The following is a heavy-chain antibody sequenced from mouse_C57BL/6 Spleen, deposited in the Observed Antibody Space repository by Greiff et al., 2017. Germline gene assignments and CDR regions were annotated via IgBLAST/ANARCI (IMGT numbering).Heavy chain of an antibody. J-gene: IGHJ3*01. CDR3: ARVLYGNYGFAY. D-gene: IGHD2-1*01. CDR1: GFTFSSYA. V-gene: IGHV5-4*01. CDR2: ISDGGSYT. Sequence: EVHLVESGGGLVKPGGSLKLSCAASGFTFSSYAMSWVRQTPEKRLEWVATISDGGSYTYYPDNVKGRFTISRDNAKNNLYLQMSHLKSEDTAMYYCARVLYGNYGFAYWGQGTLVTVSA.